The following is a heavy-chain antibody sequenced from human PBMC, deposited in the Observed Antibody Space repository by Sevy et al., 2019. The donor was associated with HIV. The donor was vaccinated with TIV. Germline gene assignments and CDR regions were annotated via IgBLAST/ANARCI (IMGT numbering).Heavy chain of an antibody. CDR2: IRYSGST. CDR3: AGPRLTYNSGWSYYDH. J-gene: IGHJ4*02. CDR1: GASISSSGYY. D-gene: IGHD6-19*01. V-gene: IGHV4-39*01. Sequence: SETLSLTCTVSGASISSSGYYWGWIRQPPGKGLEWIASIRYSGSTYYNPSLRSRVTISADASKKQFSLKLNSVTAAHTAVYYCAGPRLTYNSGWSYYDHWGQGTVVTVSS.